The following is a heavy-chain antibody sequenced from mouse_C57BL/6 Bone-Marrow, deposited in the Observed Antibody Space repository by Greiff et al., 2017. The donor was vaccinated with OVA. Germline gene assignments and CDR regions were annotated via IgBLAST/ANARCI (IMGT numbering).Heavy chain of an antibody. CDR1: GFTFSDYY. J-gene: IGHJ2*01. CDR3: ARALTGAIDY. V-gene: IGHV5-16*01. CDR2: INYDGSST. D-gene: IGHD4-1*01. Sequence: EVKLMESEGGLVQPGSSMKLSCTASGFTFSDYYMAWVRQVPEKGLEWVANINYDGSSTYYLDSLKSRFIISRDNAKNILYLQMSSLKSEDTATYYCARALTGAIDYWGQGTTLTVSS.